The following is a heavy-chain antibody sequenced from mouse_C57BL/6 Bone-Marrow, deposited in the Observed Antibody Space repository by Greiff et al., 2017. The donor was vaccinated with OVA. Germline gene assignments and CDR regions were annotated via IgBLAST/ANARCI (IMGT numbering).Heavy chain of an antibody. D-gene: IGHD1-1*01. J-gene: IGHJ2*01. Sequence: DVMLVESGGGLVQPGGSLKLSCAASGFTFSDYYMYWVRQTPEKRLEWVAYISNGGGSTYYPDTVKGRFTISRDNAKNTLYLQMSRLKSEDTAMYYCARQGYYYGADYWGQGTTLTVSS. V-gene: IGHV5-12*01. CDR3: ARQGYYYGADY. CDR2: ISNGGGST. CDR1: GFTFSDYY.